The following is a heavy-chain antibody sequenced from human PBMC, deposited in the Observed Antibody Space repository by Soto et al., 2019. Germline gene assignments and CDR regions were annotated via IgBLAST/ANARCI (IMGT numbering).Heavy chain of an antibody. J-gene: IGHJ4*02. V-gene: IGHV3-53*01. Sequence: EVQLVESGGGLIQPGGSLRLSCAASGFTVSSNYMSWVRQAPGKGLEWVSVIYSGGSTYYADSVKGRLTISRDNSKNTLYLQRNSLRAEDTAVYYCARSGPAAAGPTYMYFWCQGTMVNVSS. D-gene: IGHD6-13*01. CDR1: GFTVSSNY. CDR3: ARSGPAAAGPTYMYF. CDR2: IYSGGST.